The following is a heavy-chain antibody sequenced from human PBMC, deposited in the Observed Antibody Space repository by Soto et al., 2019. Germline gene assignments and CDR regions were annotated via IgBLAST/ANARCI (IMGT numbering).Heavy chain of an antibody. CDR2: LHFGGTT. CDR1: GDSFSSGFYY. CDR3: ARQTTGERQWTFDY. D-gene: IGHD4-17*01. Sequence: QLQLQESGPGLVKPSETLSLTCIVSGDSFSSGFYYWGWIRQPPGKGLEWIATLHFGGTTFYSPSVESRVTTSVDAPKNQFSLRLSSVTAADTALYYCARQTTGERQWTFDYWGQGTLVTVS. J-gene: IGHJ4*02. V-gene: IGHV4-39*01.